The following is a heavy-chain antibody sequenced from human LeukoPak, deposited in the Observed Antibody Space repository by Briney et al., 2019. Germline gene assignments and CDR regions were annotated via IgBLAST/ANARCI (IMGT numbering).Heavy chain of an antibody. V-gene: IGHV1-18*01. CDR3: AIFHYYDSSGYYPVVNVFDI. CDR1: GYTFTSYG. Sequence: ASVKVSCKASGYTFTSYGINWVRQATGQGLEWMGWISAYNGNTNYAQKLQGRVTMTTDTSTSTAYMELRSLRSEDTAVYYCAIFHYYDSSGYYPVVNVFDIWGQGTMVTVSS. D-gene: IGHD3-22*01. CDR2: ISAYNGNT. J-gene: IGHJ3*02.